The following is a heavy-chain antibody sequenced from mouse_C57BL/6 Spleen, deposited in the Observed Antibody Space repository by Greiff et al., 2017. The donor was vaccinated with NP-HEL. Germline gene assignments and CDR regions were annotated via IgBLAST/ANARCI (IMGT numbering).Heavy chain of an antibody. J-gene: IGHJ3*01. D-gene: IGHD2-5*01. V-gene: IGHV1-69*01. CDR3: ARGDYSNYENFAY. CDR2: IDPSDSYT. Sequence: QVQLQQPGAELVMPGASVKLSCKASGYTFTSYWMHWVKQRPGQGLEWIGEIDPSDSYTNYNQKFKGKSTLTVDKSSSTAYMQLSSLTSEDSAVYYCARGDYSNYENFAYWGQGTLVTVSA. CDR1: GYTFTSYW.